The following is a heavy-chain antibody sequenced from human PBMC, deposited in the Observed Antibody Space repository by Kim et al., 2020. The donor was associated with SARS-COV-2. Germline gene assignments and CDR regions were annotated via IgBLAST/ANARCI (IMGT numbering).Heavy chain of an antibody. D-gene: IGHD1-20*01. Sequence: QKFQDRVTITRDRSMSTAYMELSSLRSEDTAMYYCATSGGITGTTGAFDIWGQGTMVTVSS. J-gene: IGHJ3*02. CDR3: ATSGGITGTTGAFDI. V-gene: IGHV1-45*02.